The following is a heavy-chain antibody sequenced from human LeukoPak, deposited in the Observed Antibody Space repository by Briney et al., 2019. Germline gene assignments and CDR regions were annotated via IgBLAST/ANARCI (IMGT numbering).Heavy chain of an antibody. CDR3: ARAGYYYDSSGLPGTFDY. Sequence: SETLSLTCTVSGGSISSGGYYWSWIRQHPGKGLEWIGYIYYSGSTYYNPSLKSRVTISVDTSKNQFSLKLSSVTAADTAVYYCARAGYYYDSSGLPGTFDYWGQGTLVTVSS. CDR1: GGSISSGGYY. J-gene: IGHJ4*02. V-gene: IGHV4-31*03. CDR2: IYYSGST. D-gene: IGHD3-22*01.